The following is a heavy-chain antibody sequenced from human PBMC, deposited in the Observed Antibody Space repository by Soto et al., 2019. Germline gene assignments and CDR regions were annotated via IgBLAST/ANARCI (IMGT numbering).Heavy chain of an antibody. V-gene: IGHV3-9*01. CDR2: ISWNSGSI. CDR1: GFTFDDYA. D-gene: IGHD3-10*01. Sequence: DVQLVESGGGLVQPGRSLRLSCAASGFTFDDYAMHWVRQAPGEGLEWVSGISWNSGSIGYADSVKGRFTISRDNVKNSLYLQMNSLRAEDTAVYYCARVGTMVRGVIPKWFDPWGQGTLVTVSS. CDR3: ARVGTMVRGVIPKWFDP. J-gene: IGHJ5*02.